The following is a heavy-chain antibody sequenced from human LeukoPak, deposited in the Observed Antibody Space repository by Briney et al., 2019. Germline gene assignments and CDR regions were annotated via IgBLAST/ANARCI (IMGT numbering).Heavy chain of an antibody. CDR3: ARDAGDGGYDYFDY. D-gene: IGHD5-12*01. CDR2: MNPNSGNT. J-gene: IGHJ4*02. Sequence: ASVKVSCKASGYTFTSYDINWVRQATGQGLEWMGWMNPNSGNTGYAQKFQGRVTMTRNTSISTAYMELSSLRSEDTAVYYCARDAGDGGYDYFDYWGQGTLVTVSS. CDR1: GYTFTSYD. V-gene: IGHV1-8*01.